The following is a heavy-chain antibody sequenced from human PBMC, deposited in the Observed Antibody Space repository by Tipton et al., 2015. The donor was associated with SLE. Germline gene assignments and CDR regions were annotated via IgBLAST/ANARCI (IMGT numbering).Heavy chain of an antibody. CDR2: IYVSGTT. Sequence: TLSLTCTVSRDSISRGSFCWSWVRQPAGRGLEWIGRIYVSGTTTYNPSLKSRVAMSIDASRNQFSLKLSSVTAADTAVYYCARCSNKGTGPSNAYDVWGPGKMVAVSS. CDR1: RDSISRGSFC. D-gene: IGHD3-10*01. J-gene: IGHJ3*01. CDR3: ARCSNKGTGPSNAYDV. V-gene: IGHV4-61*02.